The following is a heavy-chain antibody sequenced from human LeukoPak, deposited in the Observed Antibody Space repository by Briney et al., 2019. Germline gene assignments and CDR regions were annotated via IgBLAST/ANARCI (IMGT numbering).Heavy chain of an antibody. D-gene: IGHD6-6*01. V-gene: IGHV3-23*01. CDR3: ASHLGVYSSSSFDY. Sequence: GGSLRLSCAASGFTFSSYSMNWFRQAPGKGLEWVSAISGSGGSTYYADSVKGRFTISRDNSKNTLYLQMSSLRVEDTAVYYCASHLGVYSSSSFDYWGQGTLVTVSS. J-gene: IGHJ4*02. CDR1: GFTFSSYS. CDR2: ISGSGGST.